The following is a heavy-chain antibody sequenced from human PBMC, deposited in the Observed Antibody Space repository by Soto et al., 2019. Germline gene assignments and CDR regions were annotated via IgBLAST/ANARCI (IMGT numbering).Heavy chain of an antibody. Sequence: LRLSCAASGFSFSDAWMTWVRQAPGKRLEWVGRIKSQGEGGTTEYGAPVKGRFTISRDDSENTLHLQMNSLKTEDTAVYYCATFRSYSDSWGHGTLVTVSS. D-gene: IGHD1-26*01. J-gene: IGHJ5*01. V-gene: IGHV3-15*01. CDR3: ATFRSYSDS. CDR1: GFSFSDAW. CDR2: IKSQGEGGTT.